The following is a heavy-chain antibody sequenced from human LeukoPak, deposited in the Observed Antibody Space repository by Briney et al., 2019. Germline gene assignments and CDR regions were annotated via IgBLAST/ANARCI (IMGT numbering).Heavy chain of an antibody. V-gene: IGHV3-30*03. Sequence: GRSLGLSCAASGFSFSDYYMHWVPQAPGKGLEWVEVISHDGNNEYYADSVEGRFTISRDKSQNILYLQLNSLRAEDTGVYDCVNGRQWLVLFGGDYWGQGTLVSVSS. CDR1: GFSFSDYY. J-gene: IGHJ4*02. CDR3: VNGRQWLVLFGGDY. D-gene: IGHD6-19*01. CDR2: ISHDGNNE.